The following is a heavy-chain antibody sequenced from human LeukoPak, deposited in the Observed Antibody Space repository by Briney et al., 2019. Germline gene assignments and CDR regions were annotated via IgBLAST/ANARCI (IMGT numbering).Heavy chain of an antibody. CDR3: ATDRGWRTSGYYLYYFEY. D-gene: IGHD3-3*01. V-gene: IGHV3-7*01. CDR1: GFIFTNYF. CDR2: LKHDGSEK. Sequence: QAGGSLRLSCAAPGFIFTNYFISWVRQAPGKGREWVASLKHDGSEKYYVDSVRGRFTISRDNTKNSLYLQMSSLRAEDTAVYYCATDRGWRTSGYYLYYFEYWGQGTLVTFSS. J-gene: IGHJ4*02.